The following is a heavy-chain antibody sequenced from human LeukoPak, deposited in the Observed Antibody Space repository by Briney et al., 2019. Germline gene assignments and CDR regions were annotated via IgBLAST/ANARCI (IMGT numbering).Heavy chain of an antibody. CDR1: GFTVSNNY. J-gene: IGHJ4*02. CDR3: AKGTTYYYAN. Sequence: HPGGSLRLSCAASGFTVSNNYMSWVRQAPGKGLEWVSVIYSGGSTNYADSVKGRFSISRDNSKNTLHLQMNSLRAEDTAVYYCAKGTTYYYANWGQGTLVTVSS. CDR2: IYSGGST. D-gene: IGHD1-14*01. V-gene: IGHV3-66*01.